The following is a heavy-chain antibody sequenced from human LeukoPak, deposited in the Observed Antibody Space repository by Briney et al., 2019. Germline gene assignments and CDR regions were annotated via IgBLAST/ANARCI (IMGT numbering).Heavy chain of an antibody. D-gene: IGHD1-26*01. J-gene: IGHJ4*02. V-gene: IGHV3-21*01. CDR3: ARDRSGSYYSWFDY. CDR2: ISSSSSYI. Sequence: GGSLRLSCAASGFTFSSYSMNWVRQAPGKGLEWVSSISSSSSYIYYADSVKGRFTISRDNAKNSLYLQMNSLRAEDTAVYYCARDRSGSYYSWFDYWGQGTLVTVSS. CDR1: GFTFSSYS.